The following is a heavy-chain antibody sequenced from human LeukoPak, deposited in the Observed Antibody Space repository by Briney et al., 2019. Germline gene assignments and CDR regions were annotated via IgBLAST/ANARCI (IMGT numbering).Heavy chain of an antibody. CDR1: GFTFDDYG. CDR3: ARGSPIAVAGNYYYYYMDV. Sequence: GGSLRLSCAASGFTFDDYGMSWVRQAPGKGLEWVSGINWNGGSTGYADSVKGRFTISRDNAKNSLDLQMNSLRAEDTALYYCARGSPIAVAGNYYYYYMDVWGKGTTVTVSS. CDR2: INWNGGST. J-gene: IGHJ6*03. D-gene: IGHD6-19*01. V-gene: IGHV3-20*04.